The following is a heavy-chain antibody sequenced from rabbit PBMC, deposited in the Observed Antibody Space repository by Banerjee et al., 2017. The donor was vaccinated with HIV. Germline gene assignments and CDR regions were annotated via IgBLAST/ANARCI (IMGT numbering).Heavy chain of an antibody. CDR1: GFSFSNKYV. V-gene: IGHV1S45*01. J-gene: IGHJ4*01. Sequence: QEQLKESGGGLVQPGGSLTLTCTASGFSFSNKYVMCWVRQAPGKGLEWIACINTSSGNAVYANWAKGRFTISKTSSTTVTLQMTRLTAADTATYFCARSPYGSAAAFNLWGPGTLVTVS. CDR3: ARSPYGSAAAFNL. D-gene: IGHD5-1*01. CDR2: INTSSGNA.